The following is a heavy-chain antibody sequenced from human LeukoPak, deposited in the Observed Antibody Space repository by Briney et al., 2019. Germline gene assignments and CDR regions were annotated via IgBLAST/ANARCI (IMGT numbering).Heavy chain of an antibody. CDR1: GFTFSSYG. CDR2: IWYDGSNK. CDR3: ARDPSGSGWSLNN. V-gene: IGHV3-33*01. J-gene: IGHJ4*02. Sequence: PGGSLRLSCAASGFTFSSYGMHWVRQAPGKGLEWVAVIWYDGSNKYYADSVKGRFTISRDNSKNTVCLQMNSLRVEDTAVYYCARDPSGSGWSLNNWGQGTLVTVSS. D-gene: IGHD6-19*01.